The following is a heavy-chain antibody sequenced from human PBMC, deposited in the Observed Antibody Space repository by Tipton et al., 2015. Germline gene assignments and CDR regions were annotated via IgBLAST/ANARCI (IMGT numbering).Heavy chain of an antibody. Sequence: SLRLSCAASGFTVSNNYMSWVRQAPGKGLEWVSYISSSGSLTYYADTVKGRLTISRDNDKKSLYLEMNSLRADDAPVYYCARNDWGRDTCFPDVLDICRQ. D-gene: IGHD3-16*01. CDR1: GFTVSNNY. CDR3: ARNDWGRDTCFPDVLDI. V-gene: IGHV3-11*01. CDR2: ISSSGSLT. J-gene: IGHJ3*02.